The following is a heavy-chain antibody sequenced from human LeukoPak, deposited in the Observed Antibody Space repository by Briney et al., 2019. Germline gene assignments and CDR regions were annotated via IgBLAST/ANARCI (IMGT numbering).Heavy chain of an antibody. V-gene: IGHV3-30*04. D-gene: IGHD5-18*01. Sequence: GGSLRLSCAASGFTFSSYAMHWVRQAPGKGLEWVAVIPYDGSNKYYADSVKGRFTISRDNSKNTLYLQMNSLRAEDTAVYYCARSKIQLWLIHYWGQGTLVTVSS. CDR3: ARSKIQLWLIHY. J-gene: IGHJ4*02. CDR2: IPYDGSNK. CDR1: GFTFSSYA.